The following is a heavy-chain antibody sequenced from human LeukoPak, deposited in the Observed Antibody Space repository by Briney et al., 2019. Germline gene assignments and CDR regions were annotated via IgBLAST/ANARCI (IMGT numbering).Heavy chain of an antibody. Sequence: SETLSLTCTVSDGSIRSSSYYWGWIRQPPGKGLEWIGNLFYTGETFYNPSLNSRVTISVDTSKSQFSLRLSSVTAADTAVYYCARTDSGRYSYFDYWGQGTLVTVSS. D-gene: IGHD1-26*01. CDR1: DGSIRSSSYY. J-gene: IGHJ4*02. CDR3: ARTDSGRYSYFDY. CDR2: LFYTGET. V-gene: IGHV4-39*01.